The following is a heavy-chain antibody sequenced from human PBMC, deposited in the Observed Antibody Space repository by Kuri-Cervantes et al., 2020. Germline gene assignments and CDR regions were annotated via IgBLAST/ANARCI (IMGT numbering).Heavy chain of an antibody. V-gene: IGHV3-21*01. CDR2: IIGGGRDT. J-gene: IGHJ4*02. CDR3: ARDQGGYCSSTSCPRREFDY. CDR1: GFTFSSYA. Sequence: GESLKISCAASGFTFSSYAMNWVRQTPGKGLEWVSSIIGGGRDTYIADSVKGRFTISRDNAKNSLYLQMNSLRAEDTAVYYCARDQGGYCSSTSCPRREFDYWGQGTLVTVSS. D-gene: IGHD2-2*01.